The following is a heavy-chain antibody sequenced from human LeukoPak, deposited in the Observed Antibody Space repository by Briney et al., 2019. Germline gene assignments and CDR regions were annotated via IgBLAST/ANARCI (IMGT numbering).Heavy chain of an antibody. Sequence: GTSVKISCKASGGTFSSYAISWVRQAPGQGLEWMGGIIPIFGTANYAQKFQGRVTITTDESTSTAYMELSSLRSEDTAVYYCARVLYSSGWYFDYWGQGTLVTVSS. CDR1: GGTFSSYA. J-gene: IGHJ4*02. V-gene: IGHV1-69*05. CDR3: ARVLYSSGWYFDY. CDR2: IIPIFGTA. D-gene: IGHD6-19*01.